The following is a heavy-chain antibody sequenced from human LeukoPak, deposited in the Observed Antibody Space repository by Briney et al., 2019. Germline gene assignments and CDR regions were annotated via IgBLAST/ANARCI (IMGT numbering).Heavy chain of an antibody. CDR3: ARGIAAHY. CDR2: IKQDGSEK. D-gene: IGHD6-13*01. V-gene: IGHV3-7*03. CDR1: GFTFSNFA. Sequence: GRSLRLSCAASGFTFSNFAMHWVRQAPGKGLEWVANIKQDGSEKYYVDSVKGRFTISRDNAKNSLYLQMNSLRAEDTAVYYCARGIAAHYWGQGTLVTVSS. J-gene: IGHJ4*02.